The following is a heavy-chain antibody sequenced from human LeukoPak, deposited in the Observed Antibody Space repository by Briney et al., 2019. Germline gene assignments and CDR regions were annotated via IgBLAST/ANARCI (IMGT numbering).Heavy chain of an antibody. V-gene: IGHV1-18*01. CDR3: AKIRLEESATGY. D-gene: IGHD2-15*01. J-gene: IGHJ4*02. CDR2: ISAYNGNT. CDR1: GYTFTSYG. Sequence: ASVKVSCKASGYTFTSYGISWVRQAPGQGLEWMGWISAYNGNTNYAQKLQGRVTMTTDTSTSTAYMELRSLRSDDTAVYYCAKIRLEESATGYWGQGTLVTVSS.